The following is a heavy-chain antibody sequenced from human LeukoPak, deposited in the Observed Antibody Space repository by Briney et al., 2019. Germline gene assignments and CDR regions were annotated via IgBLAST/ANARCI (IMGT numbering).Heavy chain of an antibody. CDR3: ARPYCNGGSCHDYFDY. D-gene: IGHD2-15*01. J-gene: IGHJ4*02. CDR2: MNPYSGGT. CDR1: GYTFTGYY. V-gene: IGHV1-2*02. Sequence: ASVKVSCKASGYTFTGYYMHWVRQAPGQGLEWRRWMNPYSGGTNYAQKLQGRVTMTRDTYISTAYMELRRLSSDDTAIYYCARPYCNGGSCHDYFDYWGQGTLVSVSS.